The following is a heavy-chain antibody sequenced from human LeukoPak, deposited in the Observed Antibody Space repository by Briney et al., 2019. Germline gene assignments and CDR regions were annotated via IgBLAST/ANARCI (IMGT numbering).Heavy chain of an antibody. CDR2: ISAYNGNT. CDR3: ARLYYYDSSGYYDY. V-gene: IGHV1-18*01. Sequence: GASVKVSCKASGYTFTRYGLSWVRQAPGQGLEWMGWISAYNGNTNYAQKLQGRVTMTTDTSASTAYMELRSLRSDDTAVYYCARLYYYDSSGYYDYWGQGTLVTASS. CDR1: GYTFTRYG. D-gene: IGHD3-22*01. J-gene: IGHJ4*02.